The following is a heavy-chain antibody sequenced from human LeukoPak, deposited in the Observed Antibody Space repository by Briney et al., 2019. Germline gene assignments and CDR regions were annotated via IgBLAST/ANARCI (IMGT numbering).Heavy chain of an antibody. CDR1: GFTFSSYA. Sequence: GGSLRLSCAASGFTFSSYAMSWVRQAPGKGLEWVSAISGSGGSTYYADSVKGRFTISRDNSKNTLYLQMNGLRAEDTAVYYCAKASAMIVVVSKHFDYWGQGTLVTVSS. CDR3: AKASAMIVVVSKHFDY. J-gene: IGHJ4*02. CDR2: ISGSGGST. V-gene: IGHV3-23*01. D-gene: IGHD3-22*01.